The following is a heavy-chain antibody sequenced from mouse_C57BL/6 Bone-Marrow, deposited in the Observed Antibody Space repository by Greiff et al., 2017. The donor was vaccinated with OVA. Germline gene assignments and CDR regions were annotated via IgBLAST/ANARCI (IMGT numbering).Heavy chain of an antibody. CDR2: IDPSDSYT. CDR3: AREDDYDGYWYFDV. Sequence: QVQLQQPGAELVKPGASVKLSCKASGYTFTSYWMQWVKQRPGQGLEWIGEIDPSDSYTNYNQKFKGKATLTVDTSSSTAYMQLRSLTSEDSAVYYCAREDDYDGYWYFDVWGTGTTVTVSS. V-gene: IGHV1-50*01. J-gene: IGHJ1*03. CDR1: GYTFTSYW. D-gene: IGHD2-4*01.